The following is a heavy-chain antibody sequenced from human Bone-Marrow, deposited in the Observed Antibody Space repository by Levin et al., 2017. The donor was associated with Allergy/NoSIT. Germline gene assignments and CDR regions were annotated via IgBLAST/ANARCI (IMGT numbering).Heavy chain of an antibody. D-gene: IGHD4-23*01. CDR2: TYHSGTA. CDR3: ARDVPLVTGTNWFDP. V-gene: IGHV4-30-2*01. Sequence: LRLSCAVSGESVTSGGYSWSWVRQPPGKGLEWIGYTYHSGTATYNPSFKGRVTMLIDKSKKQFSLRLSSVTAADTAVYFCARDVPLVTGTNWFDPWGLGILVTVSS. CDR1: GESVTSGGYS. J-gene: IGHJ5*02.